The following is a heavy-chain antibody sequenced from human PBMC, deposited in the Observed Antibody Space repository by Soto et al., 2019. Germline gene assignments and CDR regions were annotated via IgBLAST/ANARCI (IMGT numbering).Heavy chain of an antibody. V-gene: IGHV3-30-3*01. CDR1: GFTFSSYA. J-gene: IGHJ5*02. CDR2: ISYDGSNK. CDR3: ARDPTVGYCSSTSCYTGPWFDP. D-gene: IGHD2-2*02. Sequence: GGSLRLSCAASGFTFSSYAMRWVRQAPDKGLEWVAVISYDGSNKYYAGSVKGRFTISRDNSKNTRYLQMNSLRAEDTAVYYCARDPTVGYCSSTSCYTGPWFDPWGQGTLVTVSS.